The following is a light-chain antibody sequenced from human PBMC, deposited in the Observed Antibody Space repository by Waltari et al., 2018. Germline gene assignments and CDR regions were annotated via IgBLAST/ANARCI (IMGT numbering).Light chain of an antibody. V-gene: IGLV8-61*01. CDR3: ILYMHTVISTWV. CDR2: NTN. Sequence: TVVTQEPSFSVSPGGTVTLTCGLNSGSVSTNYYPSWYQQTPGQAPRTLIYNTNTRSSGVPNLFSGSILGNRAALTITGAQADDESDYYCILYMHTVISTWVFGGGTKLTVL. J-gene: IGLJ3*02. CDR1: SGSVSTNYY.